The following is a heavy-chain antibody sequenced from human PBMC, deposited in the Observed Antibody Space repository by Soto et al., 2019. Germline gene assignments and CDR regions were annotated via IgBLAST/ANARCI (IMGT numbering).Heavy chain of an antibody. J-gene: IGHJ6*02. CDR2: MNPNSGNT. CDR3: ARECDSSSWYYYYGMDV. D-gene: IGHD6-13*01. CDR1: GYTFTSYD. V-gene: IGHV1-8*01. Sequence: ASVKVSCKASGYTFTSYDINWVRQATGQGLEWMGWMNPNSGNTGYAQKFQGRVTMTRNTSISTAYMELSSLRSEDTAVYYCARECDSSSWYYYYGMDVWGQGTTVTVSS.